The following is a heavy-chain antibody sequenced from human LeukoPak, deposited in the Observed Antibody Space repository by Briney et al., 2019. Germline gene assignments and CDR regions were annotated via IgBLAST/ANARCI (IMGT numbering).Heavy chain of an antibody. CDR3: ARPATGYCSSAGCHWDS. J-gene: IGHJ4*02. V-gene: IGHV3-21*01. CDR2: ISASSNFI. Sequence: GGSLRLSCAASGFTFSTHSMYWVRQAPGKGLEWVSSISASSNFIHYAESVRGRFTISRDNAKNSLYLQMNSLGAQDTAVYYCARPATGYCSSAGCHWDSWGQGTLVTVSS. D-gene: IGHD2-2*01. CDR1: GFTFSTHS.